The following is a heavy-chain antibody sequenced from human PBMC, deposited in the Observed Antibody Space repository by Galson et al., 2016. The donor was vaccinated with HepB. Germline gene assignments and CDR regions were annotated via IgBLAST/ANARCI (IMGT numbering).Heavy chain of an antibody. D-gene: IGHD3-16*02. CDR2: IYPGDSDT. Sequence: QSGAEVKKPGESLKISCKSSGYSFANYWIGWVRQMPGKGLESMGIIYPGDSDTRYSPSFQGQVTISADKSTSTVYLQWNSLKASDTAMYFCARLGIHLGELSDYWGQGTRVTISS. CDR1: GYSFANYW. CDR3: ARLGIHLGELSDY. J-gene: IGHJ4*02. V-gene: IGHV5-51*01.